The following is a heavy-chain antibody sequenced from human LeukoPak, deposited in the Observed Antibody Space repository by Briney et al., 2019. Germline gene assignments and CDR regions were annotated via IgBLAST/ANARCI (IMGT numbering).Heavy chain of an antibody. D-gene: IGHD4-23*01. CDR1: GFTFSSYE. CDR2: ISSSGSTI. V-gene: IGHV3-48*03. CDR3: ARTVARIGY. J-gene: IGHJ4*02. Sequence: GGSLRLSCAASGFTFSSYEMNWVRQAPGKGLEWVSHISSSGSTIYYTDSVKGRFTISRDNSKNLLYLQMNSLKAEDTAIYYCARTVARIGYWGQGTLVAVSS.